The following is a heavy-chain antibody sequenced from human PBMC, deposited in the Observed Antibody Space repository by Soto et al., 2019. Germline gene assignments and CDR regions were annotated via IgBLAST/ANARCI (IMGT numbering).Heavy chain of an antibody. CDR1: GGSFSGYY. J-gene: IGHJ4*02. CDR2: INHSGST. CDR3: ARARTTGTTFNDY. D-gene: IGHD1-7*01. Sequence: ASETLSLTCAVYGGSFSGYYWSWIRQPPGKGLEWIGEINHSGSTNYNPSLKSRVTISVDTSKNQFSLKLSSVTAADTAVYYCARARTTGTTFNDYWGQGTLVTVSS. V-gene: IGHV4-34*01.